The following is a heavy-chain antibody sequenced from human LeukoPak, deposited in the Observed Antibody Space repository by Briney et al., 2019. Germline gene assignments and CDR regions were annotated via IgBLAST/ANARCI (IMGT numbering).Heavy chain of an antibody. CDR2: IYYSGST. CDR1: GGSISSGGYY. Sequence: PSQTLSLTCTVSGGSISSGGYYWSWIRQHPGTGLEWIGYIYYSGSTYYNPSLKSRVTISVDTSKNQFSLKLSSVTAADTAVYYCARLIGDGDYLFIDYWGQGTLVTVSS. CDR3: ARLIGDGDYLFIDY. D-gene: IGHD4-17*01. J-gene: IGHJ4*02. V-gene: IGHV4-31*03.